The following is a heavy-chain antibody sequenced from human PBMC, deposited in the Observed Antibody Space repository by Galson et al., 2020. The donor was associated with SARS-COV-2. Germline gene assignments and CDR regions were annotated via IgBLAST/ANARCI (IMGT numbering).Heavy chain of an antibody. V-gene: IGHV4-4*02. Sequence: TLSLTCAVSGGSISSSNWWSWVRQPPGKGLEWIGEIYHSGSTNYNPSLKSRVTISVDKSKNQFSLKLSSVTAADTAVYYCASERTYYDILTGYSQTYAFDIWGQGTMVTVSS. D-gene: IGHD3-9*01. CDR2: IYHSGST. CDR3: ASERTYYDILTGYSQTYAFDI. CDR1: GGSISSSNW. J-gene: IGHJ3*02.